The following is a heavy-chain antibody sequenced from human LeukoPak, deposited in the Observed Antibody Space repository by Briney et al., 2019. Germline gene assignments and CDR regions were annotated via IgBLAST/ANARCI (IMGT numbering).Heavy chain of an antibody. Sequence: SETLSLTCTVSRGSISSTYYYWGWIRQPPGTGLEWLGSIFHSGSTYYNPSLRSRVTISVDTSKNQFSLNLSSLTAADTAVYYCAVRIAVTGKYYFAYWGQGTLVTVSS. D-gene: IGHD6-19*01. CDR3: AVRIAVTGKYYFAY. V-gene: IGHV4-39*01. CDR1: RGSISSTYYY. CDR2: IFHSGST. J-gene: IGHJ4*02.